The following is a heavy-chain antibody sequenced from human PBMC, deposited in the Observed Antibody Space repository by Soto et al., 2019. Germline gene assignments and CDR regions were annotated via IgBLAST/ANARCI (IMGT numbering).Heavy chain of an antibody. CDR3: ARLHTPFLYFDY. Sequence: PGGSLRLSCAASGFTVSSNYMSWVRQAPGKGLEWVSVIYSGGSTYYADSVKGRFTISRDNSKNTLYLQMTNMDPVDTATYYCARLHTPFLYFDYWGREPWSPSPQ. D-gene: IGHD2-15*01. V-gene: IGHV3-53*05. CDR2: IYSGGST. CDR1: GFTVSSNY. J-gene: IGHJ4*02.